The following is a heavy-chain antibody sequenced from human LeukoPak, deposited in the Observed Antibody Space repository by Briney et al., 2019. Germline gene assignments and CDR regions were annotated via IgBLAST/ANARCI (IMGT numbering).Heavy chain of an antibody. Sequence: PSETLSLTCAVYGGSFSGYYWSWIRQPPGKGLEWIGEINHSGSTNYNPSLKSRVTISVDTSKNQFSLKLSSVTAADTAVYYCARRPMLVVMGFDYWGQGTLVTVSS. CDR3: ARRPMLVVMGFDY. D-gene: IGHD3-22*01. J-gene: IGHJ4*02. CDR1: GGSFSGYY. CDR2: INHSGST. V-gene: IGHV4-34*01.